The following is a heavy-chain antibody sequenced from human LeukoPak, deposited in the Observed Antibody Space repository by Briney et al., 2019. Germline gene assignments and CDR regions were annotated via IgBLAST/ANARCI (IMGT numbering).Heavy chain of an antibody. V-gene: IGHV4-34*01. D-gene: IGHD3-10*01. Sequence: SETLPLTCAVYGGSFSGYYWSWIRQPPGKGLEWIGEINHSGSTNYNPSLKSRVTISVDTSKNQFSLKLSSVTAADTAVYYCARGYGSGSPSDYWGQGTLVTVSS. CDR1: GGSFSGYY. CDR3: ARGYGSGSPSDY. CDR2: INHSGST. J-gene: IGHJ4*02.